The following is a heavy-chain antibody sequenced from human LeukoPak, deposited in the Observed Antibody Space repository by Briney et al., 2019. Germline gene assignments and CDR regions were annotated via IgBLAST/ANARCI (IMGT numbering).Heavy chain of an antibody. CDR2: ISYDGSNK. Sequence: GGSLRLSCVASGFTFSDYTMNWVRQAPGKGLEWVAVISYDGSNKYYADSVKGRFTISRDNSKNTLYLQMNSLRAEDTAVYYCARGTRYSSGWDYFDYWGQGTLVTVSS. CDR3: ARGTRYSSGWDYFDY. V-gene: IGHV3-30-3*01. J-gene: IGHJ4*02. CDR1: GFTFSDYT. D-gene: IGHD6-19*01.